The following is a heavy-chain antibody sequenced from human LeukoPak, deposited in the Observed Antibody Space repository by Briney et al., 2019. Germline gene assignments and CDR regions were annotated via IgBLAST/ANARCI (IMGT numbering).Heavy chain of an antibody. V-gene: IGHV3-64*01. CDR3: ARGALGYCSSTSCFANQFGA. CDR1: GFTFSSYA. D-gene: IGHD2-2*01. J-gene: IGHJ5*02. CDR2: ISSNGGST. Sequence: PGGALRLSCAASGFTFSSYAMHWVRQAPGKGLEYVSAISSNGGSTYYANSVKGRFTSSRDNSKNTLYLQMGSLRAEDMAVYYCARGALGYCSSTSCFANQFGAWGQGTL.